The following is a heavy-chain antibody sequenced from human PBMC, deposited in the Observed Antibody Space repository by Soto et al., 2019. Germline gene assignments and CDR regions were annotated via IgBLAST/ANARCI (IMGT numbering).Heavy chain of an antibody. Sequence: QVQLVESGGGVVQPGRSLRLSCAASGFTFSSYGMHWVRQAPGKGLEWVAVIWYDGSNKYYADSVKGRFTISRDNSKNTLYLQMHSLRAEDTAVYYCASGAVVVVSSEYFQHWGQGTLVTVSS. CDR2: IWYDGSNK. D-gene: IGHD2-15*01. CDR1: GFTFSSYG. CDR3: ASGAVVVVSSEYFQH. J-gene: IGHJ1*01. V-gene: IGHV3-33*01.